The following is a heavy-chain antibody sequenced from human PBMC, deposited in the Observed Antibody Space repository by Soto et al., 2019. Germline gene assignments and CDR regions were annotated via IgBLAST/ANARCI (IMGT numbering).Heavy chain of an antibody. Sequence: GGSLRLSYAASGFPFCGHARSWVRQAPVQGLEWVSAISGSGGSTYYADSVKGRFTISRDNSKNTLYQQMNSLRAEDTAVYYCAKAPHASSGSVLDNLGQGTLVTVSS. V-gene: IGHV3-23*01. D-gene: IGHD3-22*01. CDR1: GFPFCGHA. CDR2: ISGSGGST. CDR3: AKAPHASSGSVLDN. J-gene: IGHJ4*01.